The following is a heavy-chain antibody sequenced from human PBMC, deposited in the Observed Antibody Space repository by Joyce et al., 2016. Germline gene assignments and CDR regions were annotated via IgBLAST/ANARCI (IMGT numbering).Heavy chain of an antibody. J-gene: IGHJ6*02. D-gene: IGHD3-10*01. CDR2: ISYDGSEK. CDR1: GFTFSSYG. V-gene: IGHV3-30*18. CDR3: AKGNSASLKRYYYGMDV. Sequence: QVQLVESGGGVVQPGRSLRLSCAASGFTFSSYGMQWVRQAPGKGLEWVAVISYDGSEKYYADSVKGRFTNSRDNAKNTLYLQMNSLRAEDTAVYYCAKGNSASLKRYYYGMDVWGQGTTVTVSS.